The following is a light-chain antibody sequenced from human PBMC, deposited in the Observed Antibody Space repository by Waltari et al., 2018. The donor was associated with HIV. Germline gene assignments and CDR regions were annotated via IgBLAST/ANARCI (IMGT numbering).Light chain of an antibody. CDR1: RSVGSS. J-gene: IGKJ1*01. Sequence: EVVMTQSPATLLESPGKTANLSCRASRSVGSSLAWYQQKPGRGPRLLIYGASSRASDVPPTFSGSGAGTDFSLSISSLRSDDVGIYYCQQYSTWPRTFGRGTTVEIK. V-gene: IGKV3-15*01. CDR2: GAS. CDR3: QQYSTWPRT.